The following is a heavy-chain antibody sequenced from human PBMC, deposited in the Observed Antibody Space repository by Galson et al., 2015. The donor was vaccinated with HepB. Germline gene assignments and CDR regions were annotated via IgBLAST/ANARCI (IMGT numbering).Heavy chain of an antibody. CDR1: GFTVSSNY. V-gene: IGHV3-53*01. D-gene: IGHD4-23*01. J-gene: IGHJ6*02. CDR2: IYSGGST. CDR3: ARAPQNYGGNPYYYYGMDV. Sequence: SLRLSCAASGFTVSSNYMSWVRQAPGKGLEWVSVIYSGGSTYYADSVKGRFTISRDNSKNTLYLQMNSLRAEDTAVYYCARAPQNYGGNPYYYYGMDVWGQGTTVTVSS.